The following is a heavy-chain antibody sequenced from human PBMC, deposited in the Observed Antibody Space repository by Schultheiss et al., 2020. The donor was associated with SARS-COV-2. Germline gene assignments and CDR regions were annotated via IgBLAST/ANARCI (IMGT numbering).Heavy chain of an antibody. CDR1: GGSFSGYY. CDR2: ITHSGST. D-gene: IGHD3-10*01. CDR3: ARHLYGSGRFEDY. V-gene: IGHV4-34*01. Sequence: SETLSLTCAVYGGSFSGYYWTWLRQPPGKGLEWIGEITHSGSTNYNPSLKSRVTISVDTSKNQFSLKLSSVTAADTAVYYCARHLYGSGRFEDYWGQGTLVTVSS. J-gene: IGHJ4*02.